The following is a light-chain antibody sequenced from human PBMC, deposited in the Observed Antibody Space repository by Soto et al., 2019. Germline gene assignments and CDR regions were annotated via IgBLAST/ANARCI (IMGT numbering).Light chain of an antibody. Sequence: EIVLTQAPGTLSLSPGERATLSCRASQSVRSSYLAWYQQKPGQAPRLLIYGASSRATGIPDRFSGSGSGTDFALTINRLEAEDFAVYYCQQYGSSPFTFGPGTKVDIK. CDR3: QQYGSSPFT. J-gene: IGKJ3*01. CDR1: QSVRSSY. CDR2: GAS. V-gene: IGKV3-20*01.